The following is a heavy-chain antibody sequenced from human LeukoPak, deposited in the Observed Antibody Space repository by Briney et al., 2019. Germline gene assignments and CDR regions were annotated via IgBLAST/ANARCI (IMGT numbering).Heavy chain of an antibody. CDR2: LNPNSGNT. Sequence: GASGKASCKASGYTFTSYDIKWVRQATRQGLEWMGWLNPNSGNTGYAQKCQGRVTMTSNTTISTAYMELSSLRSEDTAVYYCARGRVAAAGDYWGQGTLVTVSS. CDR1: GYTFTSYD. J-gene: IGHJ4*02. CDR3: ARGRVAAAGDY. V-gene: IGHV1-8*01. D-gene: IGHD6-25*01.